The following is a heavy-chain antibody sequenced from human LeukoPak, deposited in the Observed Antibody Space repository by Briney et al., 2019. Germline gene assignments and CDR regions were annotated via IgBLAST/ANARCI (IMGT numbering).Heavy chain of an antibody. CDR2: IVVRSDNT. CDR1: GFTFTTTSA. V-gene: IGHV1-58*01. Sequence: AASVRVSSKHSGFTFTTTSAVQWFRQPRGQRLEWIGWIVVRSDNTNHAQKFQERVTITRDMSTSAAYMELSSLGSEDTVVYYCAAPYSSTWFDYWGQGALLTVSS. D-gene: IGHD6-13*01. CDR3: AAPYSSTWFDY. J-gene: IGHJ4*02.